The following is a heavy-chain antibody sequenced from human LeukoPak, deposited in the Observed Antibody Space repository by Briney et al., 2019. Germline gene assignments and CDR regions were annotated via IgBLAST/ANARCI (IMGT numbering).Heavy chain of an antibody. Sequence: ASVKVSCKAFGYTLTDHYMHWVRQAPGQGLEWMGRINPDSGVANYGQAFRGRVTMTRDPSINTAYMEVSTLRSDDTAVYYCARGFGLGGATVPPQFDYWGQGTLVTVSS. CDR3: ARGFGLGGATVPPQFDY. V-gene: IGHV1-2*06. J-gene: IGHJ4*02. CDR2: INPDSGVA. CDR1: GYTLTDHY. D-gene: IGHD1-26*01.